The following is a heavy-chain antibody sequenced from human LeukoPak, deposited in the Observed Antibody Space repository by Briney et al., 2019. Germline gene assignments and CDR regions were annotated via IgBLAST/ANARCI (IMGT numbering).Heavy chain of an antibody. D-gene: IGHD3-10*01. CDR1: GGSFSNYY. V-gene: IGHV4-34*01. CDR3: ARGPITMVRGLA. Sequence: KPSETLSLTCAVYGGSFSNYYWSWIRQPPGKGLEWIGEINHSGSTNYNPSLKSRVTMSVDTSKNQVSLKLSSVIAADAAVYYCARGPITMVRGLAWGQGTLVTVSS. J-gene: IGHJ5*02. CDR2: INHSGST.